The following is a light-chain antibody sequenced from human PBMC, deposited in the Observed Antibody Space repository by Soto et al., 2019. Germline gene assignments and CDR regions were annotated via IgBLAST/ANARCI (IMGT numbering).Light chain of an antibody. CDR1: NSNIGSNT. V-gene: IGLV1-44*01. J-gene: IGLJ1*01. CDR2: YDN. Sequence: QSVLTQPPSASGTPGQRVTISCSGSNSNIGSNTVNWYQQLPGTAPKLLIYYDNLRPSGVPDRISGSKSGTSASLAISGLKSDDEADYYCAAWDDSLNGRVFGNGTKVTVL. CDR3: AAWDDSLNGRV.